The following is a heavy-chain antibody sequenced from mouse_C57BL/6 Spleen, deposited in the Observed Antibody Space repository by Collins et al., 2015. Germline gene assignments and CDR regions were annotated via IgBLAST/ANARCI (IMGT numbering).Heavy chain of an antibody. Sequence: SCKASGYTFTDYNMHWVKQSHGKSLEWIGYINPNNGGTSYNQKFKGKATLTVNKSSSTAYMELRSLTSEDSAVYYCATFPYYYAMDYWGQGTSVTVSS. CDR1: GYTFTDYN. J-gene: IGHJ4*01. CDR3: ATFPYYYAMDY. V-gene: IGHV1-22*01. CDR2: INPNNGGT.